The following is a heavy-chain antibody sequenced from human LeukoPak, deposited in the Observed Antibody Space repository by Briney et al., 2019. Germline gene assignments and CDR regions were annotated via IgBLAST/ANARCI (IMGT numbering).Heavy chain of an antibody. CDR3: ARENSSGWYCYFDY. D-gene: IGHD6-19*01. J-gene: IGHJ4*02. V-gene: IGHV3-7*01. CDR1: GFTFSSYW. Sequence: GGSLRLSCAASGFTFSSYWMSWVRQAPGKGLEWVANIKQDGSEKYYVDSVKGRFTISRDNAKNSLYLQMTSLRAEDTAVYYCARENSSGWYCYFDYWGQGTLVTVSS. CDR2: IKQDGSEK.